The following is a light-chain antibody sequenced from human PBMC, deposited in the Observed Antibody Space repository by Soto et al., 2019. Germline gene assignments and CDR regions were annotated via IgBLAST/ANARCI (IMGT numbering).Light chain of an antibody. CDR3: AAWDDSLSVV. CDR2: RNN. Sequence: QSVLTQPPSASGTPGQRVTLSCSGSSSNIGSNFVYWYQQLPGTAPKLLIFRNNQRPSGVPDRFSGSKSGTSASLAISGLRSEDEADYYCAAWDDSLSVVFGGGTKLTV. CDR1: SSNIGSNF. J-gene: IGLJ2*01. V-gene: IGLV1-47*01.